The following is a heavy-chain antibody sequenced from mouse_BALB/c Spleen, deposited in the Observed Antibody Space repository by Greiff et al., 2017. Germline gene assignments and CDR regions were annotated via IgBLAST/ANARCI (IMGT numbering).Heavy chain of an antibody. CDR2: IWGDGST. J-gene: IGHJ4*01. D-gene: IGHD2-3*01. CDR3: ARDGRLLPYAMDY. V-gene: IGHV2-6-7*01. Sequence: QVQLQQSGPGLVAPSQSLSITCTVSGFSLTGYGVNWVRQPPGKGLEWLGMIWGDGSTDYNSALKSRLSISKDNSKSQVFLKMNSLQTDDTARYYCARDGRLLPYAMDYWGQGTSVTVSS. CDR1: GFSLTGYG.